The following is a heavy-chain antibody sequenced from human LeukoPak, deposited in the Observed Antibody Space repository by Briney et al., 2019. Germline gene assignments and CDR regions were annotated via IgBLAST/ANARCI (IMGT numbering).Heavy chain of an antibody. CDR3: ATRSTPRDYYDSSDDY. CDR1: GGSIINSGYY. D-gene: IGHD3-22*01. Sequence: PSETLSLTCTVSGGSIINSGYYWGWIRQPPGKGLEWIGSIYYSGSTYYNPSLKSRVTISVDTSKNQFSLKLSSVTAADTAVYYCATRSTPRDYYDSSDDYWGQGTLVTVSS. CDR2: IYYSGST. V-gene: IGHV4-39*01. J-gene: IGHJ4*02.